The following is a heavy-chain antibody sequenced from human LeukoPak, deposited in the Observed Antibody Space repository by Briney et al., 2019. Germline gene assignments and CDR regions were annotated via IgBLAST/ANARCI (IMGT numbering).Heavy chain of an antibody. V-gene: IGHV1-18*01. CDR2: ISAYNGNT. CDR1: GYTFTSYG. Sequence: ASVKVSCKASGYTFTSYGISWARQAPGQGLEWMGWISAYNGNTNYVQKLQGRVTMTTDTSTSTAYMELRSPRSDDTAVYYCARELGYCSGGSCYPPDYWGQGTLVTVSS. J-gene: IGHJ4*02. D-gene: IGHD2-15*01. CDR3: ARELGYCSGGSCYPPDY.